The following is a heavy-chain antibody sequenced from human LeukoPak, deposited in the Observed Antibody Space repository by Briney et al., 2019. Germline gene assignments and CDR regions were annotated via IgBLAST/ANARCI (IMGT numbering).Heavy chain of an antibody. D-gene: IGHD2-2*01. CDR3: ARRLTQYDCFDP. CDR2: TYYRSTWYN. J-gene: IGHJ5*02. CDR1: GDSVSSNSVT. Sequence: SQTLSLTCAISGDSVSSNSVTWNWIRQSPSRGLEWLGRTYYRSTWYNDYAVSVRGRITVDPDASKNQFSLHLNSVTPEDTAVYYCARRLTQYDCFDPWGQGILVTVSS. V-gene: IGHV6-1*01.